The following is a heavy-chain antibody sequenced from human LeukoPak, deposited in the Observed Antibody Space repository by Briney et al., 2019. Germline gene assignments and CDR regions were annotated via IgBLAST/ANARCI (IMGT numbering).Heavy chain of an antibody. CDR3: ARPMHRVGAASNQIYWFDY. Sequence: GAAVKVSCKASGGTFSSYAISWVRQAPGQGLEWMGGIIPIFGTANYAQKLQGRVTMTTDTSTSTAYMELRSLRSDDTAVYYCARPMHRVGAASNQIYWFDYWGQGTLVTVSS. CDR1: GGTFSSYA. D-gene: IGHD1-26*01. V-gene: IGHV1-69*05. J-gene: IGHJ4*02. CDR2: IIPIFGTA.